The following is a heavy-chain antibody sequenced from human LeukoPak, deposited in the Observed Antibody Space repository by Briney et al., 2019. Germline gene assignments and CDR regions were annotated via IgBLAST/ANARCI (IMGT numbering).Heavy chain of an antibody. CDR2: ISAYNGNT. V-gene: IGHV1-18*01. J-gene: IGHJ5*02. CDR1: GYTFTSYG. Sequence: ASVKVSCKASGYTFTSYGISWERQAPGQGLEWMAWISAYNGNTNYAQKLQGRVTMTTDTSTSTAYMELRSLRSDDTAVYYCARPTLYGSGSYSLDHWGQGTLVTVSS. CDR3: ARPTLYGSGSYSLDH. D-gene: IGHD3-10*01.